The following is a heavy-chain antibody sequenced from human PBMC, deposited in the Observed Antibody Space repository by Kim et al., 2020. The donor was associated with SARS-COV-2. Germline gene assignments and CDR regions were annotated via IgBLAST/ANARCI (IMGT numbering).Heavy chain of an antibody. J-gene: IGHJ4*02. CDR3: ATHGDQLLQFDY. CDR1: GGSISRHY. CDR2: MLYTGTT. V-gene: IGHV4-59*11. D-gene: IGHD7-27*01. Sequence: SETLSLTCTVFGGSISRHYGTWIRQSPGRGLEWIGQMLYTGTTSYNPSLKSRATISVDASKNQFSLNLKSVTAADAAVYYCATHGDQLLQFDYWGQGILV.